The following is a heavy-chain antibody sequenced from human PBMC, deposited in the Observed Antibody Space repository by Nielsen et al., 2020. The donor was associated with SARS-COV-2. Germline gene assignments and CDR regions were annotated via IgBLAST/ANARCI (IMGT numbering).Heavy chain of an antibody. CDR1: GFTFDDYA. D-gene: IGHD3-10*01. CDR2: ISWNSGSI. CDR3: AAVSFSFGELLSNY. J-gene: IGHJ4*02. V-gene: IGHV3-9*01. Sequence: SLRLSCAASGFTFDDYAMHWVRQAPGKGLEWVSGISWNSGSIGYADSVKGRFTISRDNAKNSLYLQMNSLRAEDTALYYCAAVSFSFGELLSNYWGQGTLVTVSS.